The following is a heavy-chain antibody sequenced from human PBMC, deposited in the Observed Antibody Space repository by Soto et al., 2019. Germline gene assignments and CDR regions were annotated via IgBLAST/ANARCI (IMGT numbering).Heavy chain of an antibody. V-gene: IGHV3-74*03. D-gene: IGHD1-1*01. CDR3: TRELVQQMGNDYSSSGMDV. CDR1: GFTFSDFA. J-gene: IGHJ6*02. CDR2: INSEGNSI. Sequence: ELQLVESGGGLVQPGGSLRLSCAASGFTFSDFAMHWVRQAPGKGLVWLAGINSEGNSITSADSVKGRFTISRDNAKNTLYLKLNGLRADDTAIYFCTRELVQQMGNDYSSSGMDVWGQGTTVAVSS.